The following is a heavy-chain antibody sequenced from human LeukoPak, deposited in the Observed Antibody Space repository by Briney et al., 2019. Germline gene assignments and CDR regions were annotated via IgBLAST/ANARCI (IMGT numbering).Heavy chain of an antibody. CDR2: INSDGSST. V-gene: IGHV3-74*01. Sequence: GGSLRLSCAASGFTFSNYWMHWVRQAPGKGLVWVSRINSDGSSTTYADSVKGRFTISRDNSKNTLYLQMNSLRAEDTAVYYCAKVGDCSSTSCYPISLFDYWGQGTLVTVSS. CDR1: GFTFSNYW. D-gene: IGHD2-2*01. J-gene: IGHJ4*02. CDR3: AKVGDCSSTSCYPISLFDY.